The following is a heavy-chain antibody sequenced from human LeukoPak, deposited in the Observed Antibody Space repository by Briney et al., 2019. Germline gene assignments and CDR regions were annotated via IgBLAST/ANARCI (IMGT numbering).Heavy chain of an antibody. D-gene: IGHD4-23*01. CDR3: ARSIDYGGGYYFDY. CDR1: GFTFSTYS. CDR2: ISSSSSYI. Sequence: GGSLRLSCTASGFTFSTYSMNWVRQAPGRGLEWVSSISSSSSYIYYADSVKGRFTISRDNAKNSLYMQMNILRAEDTAVYYYARSIDYGGGYYFDYWGQGTLVTVSS. J-gene: IGHJ4*02. V-gene: IGHV3-21*01.